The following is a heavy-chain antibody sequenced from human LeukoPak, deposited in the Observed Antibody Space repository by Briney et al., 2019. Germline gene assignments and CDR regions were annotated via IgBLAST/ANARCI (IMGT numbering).Heavy chain of an antibody. CDR3: AKGLHYGDYSFDY. Sequence: QPGRSLRLSCAASGFTFDDYAMSWVRQAPGKGLEWVSAISGSGGSTYYADSVKGRFTISRDNSKNTLYLQMNSLRAEDTAVYYCAKGLHYGDYSFDYWGQGTLVTVSS. V-gene: IGHV3-23*01. CDR1: GFTFDDYA. D-gene: IGHD4-17*01. J-gene: IGHJ4*02. CDR2: ISGSGGST.